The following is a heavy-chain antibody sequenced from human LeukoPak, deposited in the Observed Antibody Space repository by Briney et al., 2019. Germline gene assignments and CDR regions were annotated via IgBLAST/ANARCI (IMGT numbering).Heavy chain of an antibody. Sequence: SVKVSCKASGGTFSSYAISWVRQAPGQGLEWMGRIIPILGIANYAQKFQGRVTITADKSTSTAYMELSSLRSEDTAVYYCASILSGIAVAGSFDPWGQGTLVTVSS. CDR3: ASILSGIAVAGSFDP. D-gene: IGHD6-19*01. CDR2: IIPILGIA. V-gene: IGHV1-69*04. CDR1: GGTFSSYA. J-gene: IGHJ5*02.